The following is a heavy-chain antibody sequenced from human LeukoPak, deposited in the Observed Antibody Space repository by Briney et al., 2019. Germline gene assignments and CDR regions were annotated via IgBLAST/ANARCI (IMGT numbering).Heavy chain of an antibody. J-gene: IGHJ1*01. CDR2: VNHSGST. Sequence: SETLSLTCAVYGGSFSGYYWSWIRQPPGKGLEWIGEVNHSGSTNYNPSLKSRVTISVDTAKNQFSLKLSSVTAADTAVYYCARGRYCSSTSCYDFQHWGQGTLVTVSS. CDR3: ARGRYCSSTSCYDFQH. D-gene: IGHD2-2*01. V-gene: IGHV4-34*01. CDR1: GGSFSGYY.